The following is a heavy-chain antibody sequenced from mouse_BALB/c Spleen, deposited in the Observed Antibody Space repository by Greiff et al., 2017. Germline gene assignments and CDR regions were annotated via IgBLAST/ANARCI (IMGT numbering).Heavy chain of an antibody. V-gene: IGHV3-6*02. Sequence: EVQLQQSGPGLVKPSQSLSLTCSVTGYSITSGYYWNWIRQFPGNKLEWMGYISYDGSNNYNPSLKNRISITRDTSKNQFFLKLNSVTTEDTATYYCASNNWDGWYFDVWGAGTTVTVSS. D-gene: IGHD4-1*01. CDR2: ISYDGSN. CDR3: ASNNWDGWYFDV. J-gene: IGHJ1*01. CDR1: GYSITSGYY.